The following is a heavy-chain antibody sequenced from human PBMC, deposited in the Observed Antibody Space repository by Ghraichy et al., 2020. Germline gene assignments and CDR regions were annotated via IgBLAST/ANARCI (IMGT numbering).Heavy chain of an antibody. Sequence: LSLTCAASGFTFSSYWMSWVRQAPGKGLEWVANIKQDGSEKYYVDSVKGRFTISRDNAKNSLYLQMNSLRAEDTAVYYCARGFCSSTSCYRTLGYWGQGTLVTVSS. V-gene: IGHV3-7*03. CDR3: ARGFCSSTSCYRTLGY. D-gene: IGHD2-2*01. J-gene: IGHJ4*02. CDR1: GFTFSSYW. CDR2: IKQDGSEK.